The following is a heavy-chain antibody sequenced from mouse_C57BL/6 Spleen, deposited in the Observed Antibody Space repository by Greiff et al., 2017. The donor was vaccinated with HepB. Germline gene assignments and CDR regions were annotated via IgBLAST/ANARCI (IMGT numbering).Heavy chain of an antibody. V-gene: IGHV1-61*01. CDR2: IYPSDSET. CDR3: ARGVGYDLYAMDY. CDR1: GYTFTSYW. J-gene: IGHJ4*01. Sequence: QVQLQQPGAELVRPGSSVKLSCKASGYTFTSYWMDWVKQRHGQGLEWIGNIYPSDSETHYNQKFKDKATLTVDKSSSTAYMQLSSLTSEDSAVYYCARGVGYDLYAMDYWGQGTSVTVSS. D-gene: IGHD2-14*01.